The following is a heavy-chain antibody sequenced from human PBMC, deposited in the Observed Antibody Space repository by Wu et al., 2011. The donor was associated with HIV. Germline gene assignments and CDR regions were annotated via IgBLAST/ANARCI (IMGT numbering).Heavy chain of an antibody. V-gene: IGHV1-69*14. D-gene: IGHD2-21*01. CDR3: ARDLGGDEDY. Sequence: QVQLVQSGAEVKKPGSSVKVSCKASGGTFSSYAISWMRQAPGQGLEWMGGVIPIFGTAKYAQKFQGRVTITADKSTSTAYMELSSLTSEDTAVYYCARDLGGDEDYWGQGTLVTVSS. CDR2: VIPIFGTA. J-gene: IGHJ4*02. CDR1: GGTFSSYA.